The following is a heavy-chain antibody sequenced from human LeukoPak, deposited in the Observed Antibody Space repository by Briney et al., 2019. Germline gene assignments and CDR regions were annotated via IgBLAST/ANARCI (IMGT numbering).Heavy chain of an antibody. CDR3: TSAPRNDPSTPRYSGAFDL. J-gene: IGHJ3*01. CDR2: IRYSGSNI. V-gene: IGHV3-21*01. Sequence: PGGSLRLSCAASGFTFSSYCMNWVRQAPGKGLEWLAFIRYSGSNIYYADSVKGRFTISRDNAKNSLYLQMNNLRAEDTAVYACTSAPRNDPSTPRYSGAFDLWGQGTMVTVSS. D-gene: IGHD5-12*01. CDR1: GFTFSSYC.